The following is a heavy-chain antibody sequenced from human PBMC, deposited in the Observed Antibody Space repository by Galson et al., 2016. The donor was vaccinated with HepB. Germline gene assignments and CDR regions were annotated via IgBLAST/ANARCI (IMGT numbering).Heavy chain of an antibody. CDR2: INSKPDGGTT. CDR1: GFTLSNAW. J-gene: IGHJ4*02. Sequence: SLRLSCAASGFTLSNAWMNWVRQAPGKGLEWVGRINSKPDGGTTDYAAPVRGRFTISRDDSKDTLFLQMDSLKSEDTAVYYCTTRSPAYSRSWHTFAKPYFDFWGQGTLVTVSS. D-gene: IGHD6-13*01. V-gene: IGHV3-15*07. CDR3: TTRSPAYSRSWHTFAKPYFDF.